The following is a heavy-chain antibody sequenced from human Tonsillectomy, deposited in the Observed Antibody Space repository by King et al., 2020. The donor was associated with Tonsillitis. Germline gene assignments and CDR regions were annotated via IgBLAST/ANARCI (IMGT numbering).Heavy chain of an antibody. CDR3: TTLKNGCGSGAAVFPC. J-gene: IGHJ4*02. CDR1: GFTFSNAW. V-gene: IGHV3-15*01. CDR2: IKSKTDGGTT. D-gene: IGHD3-10*01. Sequence: DGQLVQSGGGLVKPGGSLRLPCAASGFTFSNAWIYWVRQAPGKGLEWVGHIKSKTDGGTTDYSAPVKGRFTITNDDSQNKLLLEMNSLKSEDTAVYYCTTLKNGCGSGAAVFPCWGLGTLVTVSS.